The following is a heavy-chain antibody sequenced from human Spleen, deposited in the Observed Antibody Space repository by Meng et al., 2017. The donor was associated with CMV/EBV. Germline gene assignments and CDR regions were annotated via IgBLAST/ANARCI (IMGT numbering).Heavy chain of an antibody. CDR2: IIPILGIA. D-gene: IGHD6-6*01. CDR3: ARVEGIAARPGSYGMDV. J-gene: IGHJ6*02. Sequence: SVKVSCKASGGTFSSYAISWVRQAPGQGLEWMGGIIPILGIANYAQKFQGRVTITADKSTSTAYMELSSLRSEDTAVYYCARVEGIAARPGSYGMDVWGQGTTVTVSS. CDR1: GGTFSSYA. V-gene: IGHV1-69*10.